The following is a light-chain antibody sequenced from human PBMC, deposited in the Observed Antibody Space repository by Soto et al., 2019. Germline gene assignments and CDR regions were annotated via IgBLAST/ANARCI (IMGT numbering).Light chain of an antibody. CDR2: EVS. J-gene: IGLJ2*01. CDR1: SSDVGGYNY. CDR3: SSFAGNNNLV. V-gene: IGLV2-8*01. Sequence: QSALTQPPSASGSPGQSVTISCTGTSSDVGGYNYVSWYQQHPGKAPKLMISEVSKRPSGVTDRFSGSKSGNTASLTVSGLQAEDEADYYCSSFAGNNNLVFGGGTKLTV.